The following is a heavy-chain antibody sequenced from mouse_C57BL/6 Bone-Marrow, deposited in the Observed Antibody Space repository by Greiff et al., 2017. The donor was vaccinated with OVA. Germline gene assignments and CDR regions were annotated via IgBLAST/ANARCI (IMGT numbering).Heavy chain of an antibody. CDR1: GFNIKDDY. J-gene: IGHJ3*01. Sequence: EVQLQQSGAELVRPGASVKLSCTASGFNIKDDYMHWVKQRPEQGLEWIGWIYPGNGDTDYAAKFQGKATITADTSSNTAYLQLSSLTSEDTAVYDCATRYYGSGHCAYWGQGTLVTVSA. D-gene: IGHD1-1*01. V-gene: IGHV14-4*01. CDR3: ATRYYGSGHCAY. CDR2: IYPGNGDT.